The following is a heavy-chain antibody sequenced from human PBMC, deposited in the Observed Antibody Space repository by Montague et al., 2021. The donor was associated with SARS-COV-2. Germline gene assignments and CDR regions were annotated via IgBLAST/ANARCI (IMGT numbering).Heavy chain of an antibody. V-gene: IGHV3-48*03. Sequence: LSLSLSASGFTFSSYEMNWVRQAPGKGLEWLSSISYSGGITNYADSVRGRFTISRDFAKNSLYLQMNSLRAEDTAVYYCVREGSGWFFDYWGQGALVTVSS. CDR2: ISYSGGIT. J-gene: IGHJ4*02. CDR3: VREGSGWFFDY. CDR1: GFTFSSYE. D-gene: IGHD2-15*01.